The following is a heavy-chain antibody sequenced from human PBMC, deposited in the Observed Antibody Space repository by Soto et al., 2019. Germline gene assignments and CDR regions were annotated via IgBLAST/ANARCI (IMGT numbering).Heavy chain of an antibody. V-gene: IGHV3-21*01. CDR2: ISSSSSYI. J-gene: IGHJ4*02. CDR3: ARDRKDGYTDY. D-gene: IGHD5-12*01. Sequence: EVQLVESGGGLVKPGGSLRLSCAASGFTFSSYSMNWVRQAPGKGLEWVSSISSSSSYIYYADSVKGRFTISRDNAKNSRYLQMNSLRAEDTAVYYCARDRKDGYTDYWGQGTLVTVSS. CDR1: GFTFSSYS.